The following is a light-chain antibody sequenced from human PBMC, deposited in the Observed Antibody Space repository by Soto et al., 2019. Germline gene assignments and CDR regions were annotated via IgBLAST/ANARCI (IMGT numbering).Light chain of an antibody. CDR3: QEYDGAPIT. V-gene: IGKV3-20*01. J-gene: IGKJ5*01. Sequence: IVWTQSPGTLSLSPGGRATLSCRASQSFDNYLAWYQQKPGQAPRLVIFDASNRASGMPERFSGSGSGTDFTLTIARLEPEDFAVYYCQEYDGAPITFGLGTRLEI. CDR1: QSFDNY. CDR2: DAS.